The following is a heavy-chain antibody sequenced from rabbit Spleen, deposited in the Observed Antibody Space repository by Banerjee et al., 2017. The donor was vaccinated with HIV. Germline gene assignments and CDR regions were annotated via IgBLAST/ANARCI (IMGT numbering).Heavy chain of an antibody. CDR1: GFSFSDRDV. CDR3: ARDGAGSSYFNL. CDR2: INTATGKA. V-gene: IGHV1S45*01. Sequence: QEQLEESGGGLVKPEGSLTLTCKASGFSFSDRDVMCWVRQAPGKGLEWIACINTATGKAVYASWAKGRFTISKTSSTTVTLQMTSLTAADTATYFCARDGAGSSYFNLWGPGTLVTVS. D-gene: IGHD8-1*01. J-gene: IGHJ4*01.